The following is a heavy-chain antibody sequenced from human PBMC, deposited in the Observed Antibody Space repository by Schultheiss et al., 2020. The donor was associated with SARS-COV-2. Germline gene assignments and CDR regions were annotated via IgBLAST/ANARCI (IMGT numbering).Heavy chain of an antibody. CDR3: AKDRARTAMVPVEDAFDI. CDR1: GFTFSSYA. V-gene: IGHV3-23*01. D-gene: IGHD5-18*01. CDR2: ISGSGGST. Sequence: GGSLRLSCAASGFTFSSYAMSWVRQAPGKGLEWVSAISGSGGSTYYADSVKGRFTISRDNSKNTLYLQMNSLRAEDTAVYYCAKDRARTAMVPVEDAFDIWGQGTMVTVSS. J-gene: IGHJ3*02.